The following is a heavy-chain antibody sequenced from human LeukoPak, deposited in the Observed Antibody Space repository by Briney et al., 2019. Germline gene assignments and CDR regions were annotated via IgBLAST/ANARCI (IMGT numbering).Heavy chain of an antibody. Sequence: GGSLKLSCAASGFTFSGSAMHWVRQASGKGLEWVGRIRSKANSYATAYAASVKGRFTISRDDSKNTAYLEVNSLKIEDTAVYYCTSPPTDYGDYKLDYWGQGTLVTVSS. D-gene: IGHD4-17*01. CDR1: GFTFSGSA. CDR2: IRSKANSYAT. CDR3: TSPPTDYGDYKLDY. J-gene: IGHJ4*02. V-gene: IGHV3-73*01.